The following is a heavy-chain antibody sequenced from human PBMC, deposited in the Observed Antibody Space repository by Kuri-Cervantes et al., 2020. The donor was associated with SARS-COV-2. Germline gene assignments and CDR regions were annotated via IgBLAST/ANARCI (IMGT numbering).Heavy chain of an antibody. CDR3: SSQWVYSDFDY. CDR2: ISGSGGST. Sequence: ETLSLTCAASGLTFSTYAMSWVRQAPGKGLEWVSAISGSGGSTYYADSVKGRFTISRDNSKNTLYLQMDSLRAEDTAVYYCSSQWVYSDFDYWGQGVLVTVSS. D-gene: IGHD6-13*01. V-gene: IGHV3-23*01. CDR1: GLTFSTYA. J-gene: IGHJ4*02.